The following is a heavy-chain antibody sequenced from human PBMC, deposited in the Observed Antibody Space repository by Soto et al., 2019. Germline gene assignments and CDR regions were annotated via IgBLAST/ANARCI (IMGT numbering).Heavy chain of an antibody. CDR2: IYYSGST. D-gene: IGHD6-25*01. CDR1: GGSISSGGYY. J-gene: IGHJ4*02. Sequence: SETLSLTCTVSGGSISSGGYYWSWIRQHPGKGLEWIGYIYYSGSTYYNPSLKSRVTISVDTSKNQFSLKLSSVTVADTAVYYCARDLAATIDYWGQGTLVTVSS. V-gene: IGHV4-31*03. CDR3: ARDLAATIDY.